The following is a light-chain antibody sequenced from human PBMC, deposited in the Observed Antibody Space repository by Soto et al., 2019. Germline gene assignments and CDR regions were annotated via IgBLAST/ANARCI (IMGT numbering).Light chain of an antibody. V-gene: IGKV3-15*01. J-gene: IGKJ1*01. CDR1: QGGSSN. CDR3: QHYNSWPWT. Sequence: IVMTQSPAPLAVSQWETATLSCRARQGGSSNLACYQHEPGQTPRLLIYGASTRATGIPDGFSGSGSGTEFTLTISSLQSEDFAVYYSQHYNSWPWTFGQGTKVDIK. CDR2: GAS.